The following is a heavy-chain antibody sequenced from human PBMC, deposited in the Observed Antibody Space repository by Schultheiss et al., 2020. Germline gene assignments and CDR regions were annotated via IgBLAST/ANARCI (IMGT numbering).Heavy chain of an antibody. J-gene: IGHJ4*02. CDR1: GFTFDDYA. D-gene: IGHD6-13*01. CDR2: ISWNSGSI. Sequence: SLRLSCAASGFTFDDYAMHWVRQAPGKGLEWVSGISWNSGSIGYADSVKGRFTISRDNAKNTLYLQMNSLRAEDTAVYYCARYSSSWYSFFDYWGQGTLVTVSS. V-gene: IGHV3-9*01. CDR3: ARYSSSWYSFFDY.